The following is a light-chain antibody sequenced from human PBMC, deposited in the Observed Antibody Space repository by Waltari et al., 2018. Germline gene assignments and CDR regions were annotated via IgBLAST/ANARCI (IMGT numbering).Light chain of an antibody. CDR1: SSDVGGYNY. V-gene: IGLV2-14*01. J-gene: IGLJ1*01. CDR3: SSYTSSTTRV. CDR2: EVS. Sequence: SALTQPASVSGSSGQSITISCTGTSSDVGGYNYVSWYQQHPGKAPKLMLYEVSNRPSGVSNRFSGSKSDNTASLTISGLQAEDEADYYCSSYTSSTTRVFGTGTKVTVL.